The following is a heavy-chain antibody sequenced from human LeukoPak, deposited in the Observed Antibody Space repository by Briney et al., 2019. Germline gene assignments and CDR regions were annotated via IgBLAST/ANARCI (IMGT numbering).Heavy chain of an antibody. CDR2: IYHTGST. V-gene: IGHV4-38-2*02. CDR1: GYSISSGYY. Sequence: PSETLCLTCTVSGYSISSGYYWGWSRQPPGKGLEWIVNIYHTGSTYYNPSLKSRFTISVDTSKNRFSLKLSSVTAADTAVYYCVRSSSSIFDYWGQGTLVTVSS. CDR3: VRSSSSIFDY. D-gene: IGHD6-6*01. J-gene: IGHJ4*02.